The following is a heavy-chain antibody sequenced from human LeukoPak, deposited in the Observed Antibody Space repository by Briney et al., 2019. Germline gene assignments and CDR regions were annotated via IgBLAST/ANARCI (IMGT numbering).Heavy chain of an antibody. J-gene: IGHJ1*01. V-gene: IGHV3-7*04. CDR1: GFTFSDYW. CDR3: AGGALDY. CDR2: INRDGSEQ. D-gene: IGHD3-16*01. Sequence: PGGSLRLSCAASGFTFSDYWMTWVRQAPGQGLAWVAHINRDGSEQHFVGSVQGRFTISRDNAKNSLYLQMDSLRAEDTAVYYCAGGALDYWGQGTPVTVSS.